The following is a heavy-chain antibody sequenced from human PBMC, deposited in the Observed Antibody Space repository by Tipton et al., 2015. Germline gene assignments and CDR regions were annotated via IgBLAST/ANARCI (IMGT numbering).Heavy chain of an antibody. J-gene: IGHJ6*02. V-gene: IGHV4-4*02. CDR1: GDSISSSNW. CDR3: ARKRLWSSGWWHGTNELDYYHGMDV. CDR2: INDIGGP. D-gene: IGHD6-19*01. Sequence: TLSLTCAVSGDSISSSNWWSWVRQSPGKGLEWIGEINDIGGPKYNPSVESRVTMSVDKSQNQFSLKLTSVTAADTAVYYCARKRLWSSGWWHGTNELDYYHGMDVWGQGTTVTVSS.